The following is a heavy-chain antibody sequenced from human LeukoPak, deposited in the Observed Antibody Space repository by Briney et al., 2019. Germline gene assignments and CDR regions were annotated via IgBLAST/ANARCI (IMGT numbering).Heavy chain of an antibody. V-gene: IGHV3-23*01. Sequence: GGSLRLSCAASGFTFSSYAMSWVRQAPGKGLEWVSAISGSGGSTYYADSVKGRFTISRDNSKNTLYLQMNSLRAEDTAVYYCAKRAGISYCGGDCYSPWGQGTLVTASS. CDR3: AKRAGISYCGGDCYSP. CDR2: ISGSGGST. CDR1: GFTFSSYA. D-gene: IGHD2-21*02. J-gene: IGHJ4*02.